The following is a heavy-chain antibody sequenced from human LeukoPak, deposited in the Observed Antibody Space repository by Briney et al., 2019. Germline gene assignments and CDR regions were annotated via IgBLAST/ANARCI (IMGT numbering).Heavy chain of an antibody. CDR1: GYTFTSYG. D-gene: IGHD6-13*01. CDR2: ISADNGNT. Sequence: ASVKVCCKASGYTFTSYGISWVRQAPGQGLGWMRWISADNGNTNYAQKLQGRVTMTTDTSTSTAYMELRSLRSDDTAVYYCARDDIAAAGTGHNWFDPWGQGTLVTVSS. J-gene: IGHJ5*02. V-gene: IGHV1-18*01. CDR3: ARDDIAAAGTGHNWFDP.